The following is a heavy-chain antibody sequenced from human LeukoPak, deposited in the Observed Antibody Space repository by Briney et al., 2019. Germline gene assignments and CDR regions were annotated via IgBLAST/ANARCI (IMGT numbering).Heavy chain of an antibody. D-gene: IGHD6-13*01. CDR3: ARFSSSSSDY. CDR2: ISSSSSYI. V-gene: IGHV3-21*01. Sequence: GGSLRLSCAASGFTFSSYSMNWVRQAPGKVLGWVSSISSSSSYIYYADSVKGRFTISRDNAKNSLYLQMNSLRAEDTAVYYCARFSSSSSDYWGQGTLVTVSS. CDR1: GFTFSSYS. J-gene: IGHJ4*02.